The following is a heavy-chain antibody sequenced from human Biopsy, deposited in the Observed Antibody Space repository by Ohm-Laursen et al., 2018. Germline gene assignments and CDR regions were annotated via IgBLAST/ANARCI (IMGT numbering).Heavy chain of an antibody. CDR2: ISWNSNNI. CDR1: GFTFNDYA. CDR3: AKDTFADLRGPSGWYGVDY. J-gene: IGHJ4*02. D-gene: IGHD6-19*01. Sequence: RSLRLSCAASGFTFNDYAMHWVRQAPAKGLEWVSGISWNSNNIVYADSVKGRFTISRDNARNSLYLQIKSLGTEDTAFYYCAKDTFADLRGPSGWYGVDYWGQGTMVTVSS. V-gene: IGHV3-9*01.